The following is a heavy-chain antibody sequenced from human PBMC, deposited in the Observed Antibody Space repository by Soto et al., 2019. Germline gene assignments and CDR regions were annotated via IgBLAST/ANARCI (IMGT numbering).Heavy chain of an antibody. D-gene: IGHD6-6*01. CDR3: ARENSRISPRLFQH. CDR2: XSPXXTXX. Sequence: GGTLSPSCETSGPDFRDYALHLARQTPAKXLEWVALXSPXXTXXXXXDXXXGRFTISRDNSKNTLYQQMNSLRPEDTGLYDCARENSRISPRLFQHWGHGTLVTASS. J-gene: IGHJ1*01. V-gene: IGHV3-30-3*01. CDR1: GPDFRDYA.